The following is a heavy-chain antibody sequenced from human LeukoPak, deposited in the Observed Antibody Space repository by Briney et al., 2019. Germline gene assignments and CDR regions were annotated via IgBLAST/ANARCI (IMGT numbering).Heavy chain of an antibody. CDR1: GFTFASHA. CDR3: TKEDRQLVCAY. V-gene: IGHV3-23*01. J-gene: IGHJ4*02. CDR2: ITGSAKTT. D-gene: IGHD5-18*01. Sequence: PGGSLRLSCEASGFTFASHAMGWVRQAPGKGLEWVSSITGSAKTTYYADSVKGRFTISRDNSRNTVDPQLTSLRAEDTATYYCTKEDRQLVCAYWGQGTLVTVSS.